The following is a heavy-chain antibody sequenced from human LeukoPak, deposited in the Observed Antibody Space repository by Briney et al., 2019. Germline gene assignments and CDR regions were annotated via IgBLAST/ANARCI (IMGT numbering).Heavy chain of an antibody. CDR3: ARDFACSYDFWSGYYSRLDY. D-gene: IGHD3-3*01. CDR1: GFTFSSYG. J-gene: IGHJ4*02. Sequence: GGSLRLSCAASGFTFSSYGMHWVRQAPGKGLEWVAVIWYDGSNKYYADSVKGRFTISRDNSKNTLYLQMNSLRAEDTAVYYCARDFACSYDFWSGYYSRLDYWGQGTLVTVSS. CDR2: IWYDGSNK. V-gene: IGHV3-33*01.